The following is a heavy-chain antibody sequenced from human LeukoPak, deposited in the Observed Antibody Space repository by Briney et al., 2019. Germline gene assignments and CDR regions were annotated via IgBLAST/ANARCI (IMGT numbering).Heavy chain of an antibody. CDR3: GRQYSYGSRAFDY. Sequence: GGSLRLSCAASGFTFSDYYMNWIRQAPGKGLEWVSYISSSGSTIYYADSVKGRFTISRDNAKNSLYLQMNSLRAEDTAMYYCGRQYSYGSRAFDYWGQGTLVTVSS. V-gene: IGHV3-11*01. J-gene: IGHJ4*02. CDR2: ISSSGSTI. D-gene: IGHD5-18*01. CDR1: GFTFSDYY.